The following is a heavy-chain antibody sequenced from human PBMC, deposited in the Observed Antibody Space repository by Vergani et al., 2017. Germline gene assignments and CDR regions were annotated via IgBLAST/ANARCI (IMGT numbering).Heavy chain of an antibody. V-gene: IGHV3-30-3*01. Sequence: QVQLVESGGGVVQPGRSLRLSCAASGFTFSSYAMHWVRQAPGKGLEWVAVISYDGSNKYYADSVKGRFTISRDNSKNTLYLQMNSLRAEDTAVYYCAKDFTITMIMRDAFDIWGQGTMVTVSS. J-gene: IGHJ3*02. CDR3: AKDFTITMIMRDAFDI. CDR1: GFTFSSYA. D-gene: IGHD3-22*01. CDR2: ISYDGSNK.